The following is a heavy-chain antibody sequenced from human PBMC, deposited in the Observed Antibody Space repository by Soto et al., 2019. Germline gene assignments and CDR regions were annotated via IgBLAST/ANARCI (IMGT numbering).Heavy chain of an antibody. CDR2: ISTYSGDT. Sequence: QVHLVQSGVEVKTPGASVKVSCQASGYTFFTYDISWVRQAPGQGLEWMGWISTYSGDTKYAPTFQGRVTITTDTPTTTAYLELRSLRSDDTAVYYCARHHGPTTSENWFDPWGQGTLVTVSS. V-gene: IGHV1-18*01. J-gene: IGHJ5*02. CDR3: ARHHGPTTSENWFDP. D-gene: IGHD5-12*01. CDR1: GYTFFTYD.